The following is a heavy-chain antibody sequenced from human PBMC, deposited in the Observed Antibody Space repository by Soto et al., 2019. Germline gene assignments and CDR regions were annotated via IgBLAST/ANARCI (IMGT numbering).Heavy chain of an antibody. Sequence: PGGSLRLSCAASGFTFSSRWMTWVRQAPGKGLECVANIKDDGSDKYYVDSVKGRFTISRDNAKNSLYLQMTSLRVEDSAVYYCSRNTMSPDCWGQGTLVTVFS. CDR1: GFTFSSRW. V-gene: IGHV3-7*01. D-gene: IGHD2-2*01. CDR2: IKDDGSDK. J-gene: IGHJ4*02. CDR3: SRNTMSPDC.